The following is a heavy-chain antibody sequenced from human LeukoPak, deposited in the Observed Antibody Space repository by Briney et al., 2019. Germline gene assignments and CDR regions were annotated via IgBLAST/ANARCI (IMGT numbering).Heavy chain of an antibody. CDR3: ARDQEYYDILTGYLLDY. D-gene: IGHD3-9*01. V-gene: IGHV3-30-3*01. CDR1: GFTFSSYA. Sequence: GGSLRLSCAASGFTFSSYAMHWVRQAPGKGLGWVAVISYDGSNKYYADSVKGRFTISRDNSKNTLYLQMNSLRAEDTAVYYCARDQEYYDILTGYLLDYWGQGTLVTVSS. CDR2: ISYDGSNK. J-gene: IGHJ4*02.